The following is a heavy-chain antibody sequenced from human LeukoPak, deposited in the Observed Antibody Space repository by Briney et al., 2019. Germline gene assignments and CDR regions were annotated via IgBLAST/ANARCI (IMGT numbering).Heavy chain of an antibody. V-gene: IGHV3-48*02. D-gene: IGHD6-25*01. CDR3: TRVRLSADDY. CDR2: ITSSSTGI. CDR1: GFTFSTYA. Sequence: GGSLRLSCAASGFTFSTYAMNWVRQAPGKGLEWVSYITSSSTGIYYADSVKGRFTISRDNAKNSLYLQMNSLRDEDTAVYYCTRVRLSADDYWGQGTLVTVSS. J-gene: IGHJ4*02.